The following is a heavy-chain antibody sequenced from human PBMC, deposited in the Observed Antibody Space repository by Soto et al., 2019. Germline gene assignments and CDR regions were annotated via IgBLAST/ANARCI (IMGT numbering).Heavy chain of an antibody. CDR3: ARVWSGYTYYFDY. V-gene: IGHV4-59*12. CDR2: IYYSGST. D-gene: IGHD5-12*01. CDR1: GGSISSYY. Sequence: SETLSLTCTVSGGSISSYYWSWIRQPPGKGLEWIGYIYYSGSTNYNPSHKSRVTISVDTSKNQFTLKLSSVTAADTAVYYCARVWSGYTYYFDYWGQGTLVTVSS. J-gene: IGHJ4*02.